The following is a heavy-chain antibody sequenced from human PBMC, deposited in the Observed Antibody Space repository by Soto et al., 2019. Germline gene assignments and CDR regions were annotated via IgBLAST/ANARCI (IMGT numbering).Heavy chain of an antibody. CDR1: GFTFSDYY. V-gene: IGHV3-11*01. Sequence: GGSLRLSCAASGFTFSDYYISWIRQTPEKGLDWVSYISPSGTTMYYADSVKGRFTISRDNAKNSLWLQMNSLRAEDTAVYYCARGDYGLDVWGQGTTVTVSS. J-gene: IGHJ6*02. CDR3: ARGDYGLDV. CDR2: ISPSGTTM.